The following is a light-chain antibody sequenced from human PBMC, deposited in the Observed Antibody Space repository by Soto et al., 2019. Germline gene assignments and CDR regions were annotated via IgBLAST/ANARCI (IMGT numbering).Light chain of an antibody. CDR1: TGPVTSGHS. CDR3: LLSYTGARPWR. Sequence: QAVVTQEPSLTVSPGGTVTLTCGSSTGPVTSGHSPYWFQQKPGQAPTSLIFDTDKKHSWTPARFSGSLLGDKAALTLSGAQPDDEADYYCLLSYTGARPWRFGGGTKLTVL. J-gene: IGLJ2*01. V-gene: IGLV7-46*01. CDR2: DTD.